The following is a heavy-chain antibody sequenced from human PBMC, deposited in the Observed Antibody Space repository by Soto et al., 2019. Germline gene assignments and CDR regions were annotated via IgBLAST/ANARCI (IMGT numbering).Heavy chain of an antibody. D-gene: IGHD6-19*01. CDR3: AREVRKSWKWLTTYDYYGMDV. Sequence: GGSLRLSCAASGFTFSSYAMHWVRQAPGKGLEWVAVISYDGSNKYYADSVKGRFTISRDNSKNTLDLQMNSLRAEDTAVYYCAREVRKSWKWLTTYDYYGMDVWGQGTTVTVSS. CDR2: ISYDGSNK. V-gene: IGHV3-30-3*01. CDR1: GFTFSSYA. J-gene: IGHJ6*02.